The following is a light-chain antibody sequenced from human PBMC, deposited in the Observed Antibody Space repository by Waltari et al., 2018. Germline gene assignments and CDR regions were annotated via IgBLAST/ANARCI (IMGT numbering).Light chain of an antibody. CDR1: SSDAGGFNY. Sequence: QAALTQPASVSGSPGPSTPIPCSGTSSDAGGFNYVSWYQQHPGKVPKLMIYEVSNRPSGVSNRFSGSKSGNTASLTISGLQAEDEADYYCSSHTSAGTVFGGGTKLTVL. CDR3: SSHTSAGTV. J-gene: IGLJ3*02. CDR2: EVS. V-gene: IGLV2-14*01.